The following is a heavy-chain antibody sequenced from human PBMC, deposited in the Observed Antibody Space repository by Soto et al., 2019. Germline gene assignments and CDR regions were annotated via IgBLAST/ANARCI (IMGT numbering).Heavy chain of an antibody. CDR1: GFTVSSNY. CDR3: ARDRIDGVTSTFGSYYYYYGMDV. J-gene: IGHJ6*02. V-gene: IGHV3-53*01. Sequence: VGSLRLSCAASGFTVSSNYMSWVRQAPGKGLEWVSVIYSGGSTYYADSVKGRFTISRDNSKNTLCLQMNSLRAEDTAVYYCARDRIDGVTSTFGSYYYYYGMDVWGQGTTVTVSS. D-gene: IGHD1-26*01. CDR2: IYSGGST.